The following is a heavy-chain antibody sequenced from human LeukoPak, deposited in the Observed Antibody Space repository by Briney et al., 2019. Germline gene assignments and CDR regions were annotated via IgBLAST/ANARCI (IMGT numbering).Heavy chain of an antibody. J-gene: IGHJ4*02. V-gene: IGHV1-2*02. D-gene: IGHD5-12*01. CDR3: ARFSGYDLGLDY. Sequence: ASVKVSCKASGYTVTSYYMHWVRQAPGQGLEWMGWMNPNSGGTNYAQKFEGRVTMTRDTSISTAYMELSRLRSDDTAGYSCARFSGYDLGLDYWGQGTLVTVSS. CDR1: GYTVTSYY. CDR2: MNPNSGGT.